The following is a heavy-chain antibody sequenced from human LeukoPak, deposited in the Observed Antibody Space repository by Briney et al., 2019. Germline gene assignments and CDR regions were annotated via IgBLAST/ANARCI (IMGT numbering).Heavy chain of an antibody. J-gene: IGHJ4*02. V-gene: IGHV3-7*01. D-gene: IGHD3-22*01. CDR2: IKEDGSEK. CDR1: GFTFSTYW. CDR3: ARDSSGYQ. Sequence: GGSLRLSCAASGFTFSTYWMSWFRQAPGKGLEWVANIKEDGSEKYYGDSVKGRFTISRDNAKNSLYLQMNSLRAEDTAVYYCARDSSGYQWGQGTLVTVSS.